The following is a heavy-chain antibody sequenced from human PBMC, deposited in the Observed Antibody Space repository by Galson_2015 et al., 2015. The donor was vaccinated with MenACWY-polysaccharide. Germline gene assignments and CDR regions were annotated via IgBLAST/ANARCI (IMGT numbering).Heavy chain of an antibody. Sequence: SLRLSCAASGFSVGVNHMSWVRQAPGKGLEWVSVIYSGGSIYYADSVKGRLTISRDNSKDTLYLQMNSLRADDTAVYYCARGYNRAFDYWGQGTLVTVSS. CDR1: GFSVGVNH. D-gene: IGHD1-1*01. J-gene: IGHJ4*02. V-gene: IGHV3-53*01. CDR3: ARGYNRAFDY. CDR2: IYSGGSI.